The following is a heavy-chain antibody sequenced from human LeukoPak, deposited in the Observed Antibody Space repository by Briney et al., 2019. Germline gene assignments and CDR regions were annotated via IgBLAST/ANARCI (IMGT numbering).Heavy chain of an antibody. J-gene: IGHJ4*02. CDR3: ARVDCSSTSCSGPYYFDY. V-gene: IGHV3-30-3*01. Sequence: GRSLRLSCAASGFTFSTYAMHWVRQAPGKGLEWVAVISYDGSNKYYADSVKGRFTISRDNSKNTLYLQMNSLRAEDTAVYYCARVDCSSTSCSGPYYFDYWGQGALVTVSS. CDR2: ISYDGSNK. D-gene: IGHD2-2*01. CDR1: GFTFSTYA.